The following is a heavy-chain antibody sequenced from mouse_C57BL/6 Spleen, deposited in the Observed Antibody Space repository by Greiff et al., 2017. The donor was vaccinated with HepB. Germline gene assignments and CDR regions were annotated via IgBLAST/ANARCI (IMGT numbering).Heavy chain of an antibody. V-gene: IGHV5-6*01. CDR2: ISSGGSYT. J-gene: IGHJ3*01. CDR3: ASDGYYFLAY. Sequence: EVQVVESGGDLVKPGGSLKLSCAASGFTFSSYGMSWVRQTPDKRLEWVATISSGGSYTYYPDSVKGRFTISRDNAKNTLYLQMSSLKSEDTAMYYCASDGYYFLAYWGQGTLVTVSA. CDR1: GFTFSSYG. D-gene: IGHD2-3*01.